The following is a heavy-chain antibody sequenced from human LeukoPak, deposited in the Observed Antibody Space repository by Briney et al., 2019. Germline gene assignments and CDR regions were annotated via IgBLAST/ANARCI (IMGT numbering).Heavy chain of an antibody. D-gene: IGHD3-10*01. J-gene: IGHJ4*02. CDR3: ARSAMVRGVIIKDLFDY. CDR2: TYYRSKWYN. V-gene: IGHV6-1*01. Sequence: SQTLSLTCAISGDSVSSNSAAWNWIRQSPSRGLEWLGRTYYRSKWYNDYAVSVKSRITINPDTSKNQFSLQLNSVTPEDTAVYYCARSAMVRGVIIKDLFDYWGQGTLVTVSS. CDR1: GDSVSSNSAA.